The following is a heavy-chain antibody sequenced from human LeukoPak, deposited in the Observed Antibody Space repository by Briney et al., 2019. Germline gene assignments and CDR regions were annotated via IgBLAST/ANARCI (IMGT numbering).Heavy chain of an antibody. CDR1: GFTFSSYG. CDR2: IRYDGSNK. CDR3: AKDPRREGAEYSNWFDP. Sequence: PGGPLRLSCAASGFTFSSYGMHWVRQAPGKGLEWVAFIRYDGSNKYYADSVKGRFTISRDNSKNTLYLQMNSLRAEDTAVYYCAKDPRREGAEYSNWFDPWGQGTLVTVSS. V-gene: IGHV3-30*02. J-gene: IGHJ5*02. D-gene: IGHD2/OR15-2a*01.